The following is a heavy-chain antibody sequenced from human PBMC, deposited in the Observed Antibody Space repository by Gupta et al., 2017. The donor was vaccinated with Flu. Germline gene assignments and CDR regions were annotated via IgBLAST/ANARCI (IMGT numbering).Heavy chain of an antibody. D-gene: IGHD2-21*01. CDR2: IGSKANSYAT. J-gene: IGHJ5*02. Sequence: EMHLVASGGGLVQPGESLQLYCTDYWFMFSDSDMHWVRRSSGQGLGWLGRIGSKANSYATRFAASIKSRFTISRDDSTNTTYLQMNSLKTEDTATYYCTRRPDEYCAGSRCPTFDPWGQGTVVTVSS. CDR1: WFMFSDSD. V-gene: IGHV3-73*01. CDR3: TRRPDEYCAGSRCPTFDP.